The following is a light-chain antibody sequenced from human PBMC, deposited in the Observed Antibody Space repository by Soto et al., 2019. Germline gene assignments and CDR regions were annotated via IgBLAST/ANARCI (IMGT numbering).Light chain of an antibody. CDR2: EVS. Sequence: QSALTQPASVSGSPGQSIPISCTGTSSDVGSYNLVSWYQQHPGKAPKLMIYEVSKRPSGVSNRFSGSKSGNTASLTISGLQAEDEADYYCCSYAGSSTFVVFGGGTELTV. J-gene: IGLJ2*01. CDR3: CSYAGSSTFVV. CDR1: SSDVGSYNL. V-gene: IGLV2-23*02.